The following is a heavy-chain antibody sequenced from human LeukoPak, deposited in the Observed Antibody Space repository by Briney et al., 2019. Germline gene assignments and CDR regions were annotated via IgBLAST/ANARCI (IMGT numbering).Heavy chain of an antibody. CDR1: GCTFTSYY. Sequence: ASVKVSCKASGCTFTSYYIHWVRQAPGQGLEWMGIINPSGVRTTYAQKFQGRVTMTRDTSTSTVYMELSSLRSEDTAVYYCARALGELGYYYGMDVWGQGTTVTVSS. J-gene: IGHJ6*02. CDR3: ARALGELGYYYGMDV. CDR2: INPSGVRT. V-gene: IGHV1-46*01. D-gene: IGHD3-10*01.